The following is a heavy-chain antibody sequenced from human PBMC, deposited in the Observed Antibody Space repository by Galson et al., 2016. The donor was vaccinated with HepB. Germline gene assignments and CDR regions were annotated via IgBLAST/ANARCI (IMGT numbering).Heavy chain of an antibody. CDR3: TRDPGYYDSSGYYYPGPFD. D-gene: IGHD3-22*01. Sequence: SLRLSCAASGLSFSDYYMSWIRQAPGKGLEWVAYISRRGDMMYYIDSVKGRFTISRDNFQNTLYLQMNSLRAEDTAVYYCTRDPGYYDSSGYYYPGPFDWGQGTLVTVSS. J-gene: IGHJ4*02. CDR1: GLSFSDYY. CDR2: ISRRGDMM. V-gene: IGHV3-11*04.